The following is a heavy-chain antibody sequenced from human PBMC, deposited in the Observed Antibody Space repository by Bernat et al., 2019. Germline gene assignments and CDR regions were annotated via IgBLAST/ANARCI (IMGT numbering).Heavy chain of an antibody. V-gene: IGHV3-15*01. CDR2: IKSKTDGGKT. J-gene: IGHJ3*02. CDR3: TTGVRVVAATRDAFDI. Sequence: EVQLVESGGGLVKPGGSLRLSSAASGFTFSNAWMSWVRQAPGKGLEWVGRIKSKTDGGKTDYAAPVKGRFTIARDDSRNTLYLQMNSLKTEDTAVYYGTTGVRVVAATRDAFDIWGQGTMVTVSS. D-gene: IGHD2-15*01. CDR1: GFTFSNAW.